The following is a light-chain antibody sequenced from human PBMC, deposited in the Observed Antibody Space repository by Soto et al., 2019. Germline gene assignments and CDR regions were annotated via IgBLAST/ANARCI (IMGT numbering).Light chain of an antibody. J-gene: IGKJ1*01. CDR3: QQYGSSSWT. CDR2: AAS. V-gene: IGKV3-20*01. Sequence: EIVLTQSPGTLSSSPGERATLSCRVSQSVSSTYLAWYQQKPGQAPRLLISAASNRATGIPDRFSGSGSGTDFALTISRLEPEDFAVYYCQQYGSSSWTFGQGTRVEI. CDR1: QSVSSTY.